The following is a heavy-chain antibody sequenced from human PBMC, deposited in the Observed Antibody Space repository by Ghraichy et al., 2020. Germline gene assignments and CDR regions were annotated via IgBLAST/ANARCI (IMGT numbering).Heavy chain of an antibody. CDR3: ARQSIAAPGIGDAFDI. CDR1: GYSFTSYW. V-gene: IGHV5-51*01. D-gene: IGHD6-13*01. J-gene: IGHJ3*02. Sequence: GESLNISCKGSGYSFTSYWIGWVRQMPGKGLEWMGIIYPGDSDTRYSPSFQGQVTISVDKSISTAYLQWSSLKASDTAKYYCARQSIAAPGIGDAFDIWGQGKMVPLSS. CDR2: IYPGDSDT.